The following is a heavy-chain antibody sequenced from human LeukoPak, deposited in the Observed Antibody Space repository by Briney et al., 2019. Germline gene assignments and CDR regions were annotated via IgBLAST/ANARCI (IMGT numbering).Heavy chain of an antibody. CDR3: ASSGDCSSTSCYTRMGYFDY. CDR1: GGSFSGYY. J-gene: IGHJ4*02. V-gene: IGHV4-34*01. D-gene: IGHD2-2*02. CDR2: INHSGST. Sequence: SETLSLTCAVYGGSFSGYYWSWIRQPPGKGLEWIGEINHSGSTNYNPSLKSRVTISVDTSKNQFSLKLSSVTAADTAVYCCASSGDCSSTSCYTRMGYFDYWGQGTLVTVSS.